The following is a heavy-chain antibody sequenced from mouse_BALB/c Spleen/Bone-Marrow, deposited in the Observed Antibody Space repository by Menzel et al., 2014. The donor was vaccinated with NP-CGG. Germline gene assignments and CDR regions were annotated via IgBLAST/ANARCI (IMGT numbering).Heavy chain of an antibody. D-gene: IGHD4-1*01. J-gene: IGHJ4*01. V-gene: IGHV5-6*01. CDR2: ISSGGIYT. CDR3: TRQAGTDYYGVDS. Sequence: ELHLAESGGDLVKPGGSLKLSCAASGLTFSSYGMPWVRQTPDKTLKWVATISSGGIYTYYPDGAKGRFTICRASAKNTLYLQVSSLKSEDTAMYYCTRQAGTDYYGVDSWGQGISVSVPS. CDR1: GLTFSSYG.